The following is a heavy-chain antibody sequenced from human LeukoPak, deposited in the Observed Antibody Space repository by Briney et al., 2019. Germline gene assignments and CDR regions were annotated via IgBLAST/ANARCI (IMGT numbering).Heavy chain of an antibody. J-gene: IGHJ4*02. CDR3: VRGHSCFLDYFDY. CDR2: FNRRRSHT. CDR1: GFSFRTYA. D-gene: IGHD5-12*01. V-gene: IGHV3-23*01. Sequence: GGSLRVSCVASGFSFRTYAMSWVRQAAGKGLQWFSTFNRRRSHTFYAASVKRRFTVSRHQSKNTLYLQMNSLRAEDTAIYYCVRGHSCFLDYFDYWGQATLITVSS.